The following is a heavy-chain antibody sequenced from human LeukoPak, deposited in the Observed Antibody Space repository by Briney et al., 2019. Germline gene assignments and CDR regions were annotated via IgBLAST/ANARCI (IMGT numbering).Heavy chain of an antibody. Sequence: SETLSLTCTVSGGSVSSYYWSWIRQPPGKGLEWIGYIYYSGSTNYNPSLKSRVTISVDTSRNQFSLKLSSVTAADTAVYYCARGRGEVHYYYYYYMDVWGKGTTVTVSS. V-gene: IGHV4-59*02. CDR2: IYYSGST. CDR3: ARGRGEVHYYYYYYMDV. CDR1: GGSVSSYY. J-gene: IGHJ6*03. D-gene: IGHD3-10*01.